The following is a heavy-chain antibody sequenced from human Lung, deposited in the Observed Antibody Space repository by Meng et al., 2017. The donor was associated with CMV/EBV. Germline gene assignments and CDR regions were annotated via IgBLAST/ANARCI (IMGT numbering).Heavy chain of an antibody. CDR1: GYTFTGYY. D-gene: IGHD2-2*01. CDR2: INPNSGGT. Sequence: ASVKVSCKASGYTFTGYYMHWVRQAPGQGLEWMGWINPNSGGTNYAQKFQGRVTMTRDTSISTAYMELSRLRSDDTAVYYCARGVGYCSSTSCQVWLDPWGQGXLVTVSS. CDR3: ARGVGYCSSTSCQVWLDP. J-gene: IGHJ5*02. V-gene: IGHV1-2*02.